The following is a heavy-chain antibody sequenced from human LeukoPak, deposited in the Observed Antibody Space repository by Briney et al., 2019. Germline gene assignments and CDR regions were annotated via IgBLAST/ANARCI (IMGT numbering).Heavy chain of an antibody. CDR3: AKKEMATIGYYYGMDV. Sequence: GGSLRLSCAVSGFTFSSYGMHWVREAPGKGLEWVSAISGSSGSTYYADSVKGRFTISRDNSKNTLYLQMNSLRAEDTAVYYCAKKEMATIGYYYGMDVWGQGTTVTVSS. CDR1: GFTFSSYG. D-gene: IGHD5-24*01. CDR2: ISGSSGST. J-gene: IGHJ6*02. V-gene: IGHV3-23*01.